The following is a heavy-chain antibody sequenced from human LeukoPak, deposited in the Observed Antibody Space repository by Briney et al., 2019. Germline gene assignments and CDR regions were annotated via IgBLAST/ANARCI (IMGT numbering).Heavy chain of an antibody. CDR2: IYYSGST. V-gene: IGHV4-59*01. Sequence: PSETLSLTCTVSGGSISSYYWSWIRQPPGKGLEWIGYIYYSGSTNYNPSLKSRVTISVDTSKNQFSLKLSSVTAADTAVYYCAREAGAYTYFDYWGQGTPVTVSS. CDR3: AREAGAYTYFDY. CDR1: GGSISSYY. J-gene: IGHJ4*02. D-gene: IGHD4-17*01.